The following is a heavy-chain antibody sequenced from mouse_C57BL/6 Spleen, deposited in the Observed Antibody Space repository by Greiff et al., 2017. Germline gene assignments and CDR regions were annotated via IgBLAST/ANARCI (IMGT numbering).Heavy chain of an antibody. Sequence: VQLKQSVAELVRPGASVKLSCTASGFNIKNTYMHWVKQRPEQGLEWIGRIDPANGNTKYAPKFQGKATITADTSSNTAYLQLSSMTSEDTAIYYCARGPYSNQYYYAMDYWGQGTSVTVSS. D-gene: IGHD2-5*01. V-gene: IGHV14-3*01. J-gene: IGHJ4*01. CDR1: GFNIKNTY. CDR2: IDPANGNT. CDR3: ARGPYSNQYYYAMDY.